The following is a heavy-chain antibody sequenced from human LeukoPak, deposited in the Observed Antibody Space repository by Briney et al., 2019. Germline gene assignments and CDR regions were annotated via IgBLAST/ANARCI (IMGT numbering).Heavy chain of an antibody. CDR3: ARDRGVVLRLAFDI. J-gene: IGHJ3*02. D-gene: IGHD2-15*01. V-gene: IGHV4-59*12. CDR1: GGSISSYY. CDR2: IYYSGST. Sequence: SETLSLTCTVSGGSISSYYWSWIRQPPGKGLEWIGYIYYSGSTNYNPSLKSRVTISVDTSKNQFSLNLNSVTAADMAVYYCARDRGVVLRLAFDIWGQGTMVTVSS.